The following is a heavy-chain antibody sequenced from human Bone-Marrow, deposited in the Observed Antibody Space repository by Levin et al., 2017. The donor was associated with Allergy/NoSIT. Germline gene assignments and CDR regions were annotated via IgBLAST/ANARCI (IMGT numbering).Heavy chain of an antibody. J-gene: IGHJ4*02. Sequence: LSLTCAASGFTFSDHYMNWIRQTPGKGLEWISYISTRSSYTNYADSVKGRFTISRDNAKNSLYLQMNSLRAEDTDVYYCARDSPDCSSNSCYDYWGQGTLVTVSS. CDR1: GFTFSDHY. D-gene: IGHD2-2*01. CDR3: ARDSPDCSSNSCYDY. V-gene: IGHV3-11*06. CDR2: ISTRSSYT.